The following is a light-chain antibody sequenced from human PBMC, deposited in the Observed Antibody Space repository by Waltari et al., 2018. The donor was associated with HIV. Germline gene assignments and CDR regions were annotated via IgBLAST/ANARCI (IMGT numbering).Light chain of an antibody. Sequence: DIQMTQSPSTLSASVGDRVTITCRASQSISNWLAWYQQKPGKAPKLLIYRASTLESGVPSRFSGSGSGTEFTLTISRLQPDDFATYCCQQYDSYSWTFGQGTKVEI. J-gene: IGKJ1*01. CDR3: QQYDSYSWT. V-gene: IGKV1-5*03. CDR1: QSISNW. CDR2: RAS.